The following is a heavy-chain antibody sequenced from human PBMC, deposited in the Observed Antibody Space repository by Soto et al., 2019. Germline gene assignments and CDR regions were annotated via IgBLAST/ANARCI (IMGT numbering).Heavy chain of an antibody. Sequence: QVQLVQSGAEVKKPGSSVKVSCKASGGTFSSYAISWVRQAPGQGLDWMGGIIPIFGTANYAQKFQGRVTITADESTSTAYMELSSLRSEDTAVYYCARGGVATIQGSSNYYGMDVWGQGTTVTVSS. D-gene: IGHD5-12*01. CDR2: IIPIFGTA. CDR1: GGTFSSYA. CDR3: ARGGVATIQGSSNYYGMDV. V-gene: IGHV1-69*01. J-gene: IGHJ6*02.